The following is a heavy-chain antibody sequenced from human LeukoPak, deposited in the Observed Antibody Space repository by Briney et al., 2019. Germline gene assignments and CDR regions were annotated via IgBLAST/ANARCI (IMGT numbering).Heavy chain of an antibody. CDR2: IGTAGDT. J-gene: IGHJ4*02. Sequence: PGGSLRLSCAASGFTFSSYDMHWVRQATGKGLEWVSAIGTAGDTYYPGSVKGRFTISRENAKNSLYLQMNSLRAGDTAVYYCARDLRNYYGSGGWGQGTLVTVSS. CDR1: GFTFSSYD. D-gene: IGHD3-10*01. CDR3: ARDLRNYYGSGG. V-gene: IGHV3-13*01.